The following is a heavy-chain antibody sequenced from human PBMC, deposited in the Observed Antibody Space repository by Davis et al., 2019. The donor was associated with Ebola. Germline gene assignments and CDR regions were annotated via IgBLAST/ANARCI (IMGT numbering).Heavy chain of an antibody. J-gene: IGHJ4*02. Sequence: GGSLRLSCAVSGITFNTENMNWVRQAPGKGPEWLSYISSSSSPIYYADSVRGRFIISRDKSNNTLYLEMNSLRVDDTAVYYCATTQWLREFDNWGQGTLVTVSS. V-gene: IGHV3-48*01. D-gene: IGHD6-19*01. CDR1: GITFNTEN. CDR2: ISSSSSPI. CDR3: ATTQWLREFDN.